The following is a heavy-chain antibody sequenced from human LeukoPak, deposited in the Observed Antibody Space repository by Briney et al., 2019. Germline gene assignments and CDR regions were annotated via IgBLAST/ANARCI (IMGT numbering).Heavy chain of an antibody. Sequence: GGSLRLSCAASGFTFSDYYMSWIRQAPGKGLEWASYISSSGSTIYYADSVKGRFTISRDNAKNSLYLQMNSLRAEDTAVYYCARASNHDAFDIWGQGTMVTVSS. J-gene: IGHJ3*02. CDR2: ISSSGSTI. CDR1: GFTFSDYY. V-gene: IGHV3-11*01. CDR3: ARASNHDAFDI. D-gene: IGHD1-14*01.